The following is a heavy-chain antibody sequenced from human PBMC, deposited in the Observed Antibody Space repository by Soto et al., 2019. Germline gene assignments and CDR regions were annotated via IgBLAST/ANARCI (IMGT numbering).Heavy chain of an antibody. CDR2: ISAYNGDT. V-gene: IGHV1-18*01. J-gene: IGHJ6*03. D-gene: IGHD6-19*01. CDR3: ARDRGVAPPVAGNTHYYYYMDV. Sequence: ASVKVSCKASGYSFTNYGITWVRQAPGQGFEWLGWISAYNGDTNYAQKLQGRVTMTTDASTSTAYLELRSPRSDDTAVYYCARDRGVAPPVAGNTHYYYYMDVWGKGTTVTVSS. CDR1: GYSFTNYG.